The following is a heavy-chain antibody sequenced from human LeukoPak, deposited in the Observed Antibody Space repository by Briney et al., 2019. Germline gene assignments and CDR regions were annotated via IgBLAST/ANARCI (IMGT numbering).Heavy chain of an antibody. J-gene: IGHJ3*02. D-gene: IGHD6-13*01. CDR2: IYYSGST. V-gene: IGHV4-59*01. CDR3: ARDQQSIAAAGYAFDI. CDR1: GGSISSYY. Sequence: PSETLSLTCTVSGGSISSYYWSWIRQPPGKGLEWIGYIYYSGSTNYNPSLKSRVTISVDTSKHQFSLKLSSVTAADTAVYYCARDQQSIAAAGYAFDIWGQGTMVTVSS.